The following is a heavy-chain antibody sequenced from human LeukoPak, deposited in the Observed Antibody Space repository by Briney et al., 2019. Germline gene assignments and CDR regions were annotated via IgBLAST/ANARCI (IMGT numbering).Heavy chain of an antibody. CDR3: ARVAFWSGLRHNYYGMDV. CDR2: IIPIFGTA. J-gene: IGHJ6*02. V-gene: IGHV1-69*13. CDR1: GGTFSSYA. Sequence: SVTVSCKASGGTFSSYAISWVRQAPGQGLEWMGGIIPIFGTANYAQKFQGRVTITADESTSTAYMELSSLRSEDTAVYYCARVAFWSGLRHNYYGMDVWGQGTTVTVSS. D-gene: IGHD3-3*01.